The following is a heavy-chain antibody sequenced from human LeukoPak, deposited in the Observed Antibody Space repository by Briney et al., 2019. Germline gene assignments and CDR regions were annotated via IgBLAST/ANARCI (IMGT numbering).Heavy chain of an antibody. J-gene: IGHJ3*02. CDR1: GYTFTSYD. CDR2: MNPNSGNT. D-gene: IGHD1-26*01. Sequence: ASVKVSCKASGYTFTSYDINWVRQATGQGLEWRGWMNPNSGNTGYAQKFQGRVTMTRNTSISTAYMELSSLRSEDTAVYYCARGRSGSYFGAFHIWSQGTMVTVSS. CDR3: ARGRSGSYFGAFHI. V-gene: IGHV1-8*01.